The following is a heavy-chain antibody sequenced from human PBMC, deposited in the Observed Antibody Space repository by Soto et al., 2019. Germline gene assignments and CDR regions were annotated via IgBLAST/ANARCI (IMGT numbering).Heavy chain of an antibody. Sequence: GESLKISCKGSGYRFTSYWIGWVRQMPGKGLEWLGIVYPGDSDIRYSPSFQGQVTISADKSISTAYLQWSSLKASDTAMYYCARPFRADYNYFPFDYWGQGTLVTVSS. CDR2: VYPGDSDI. V-gene: IGHV5-51*01. CDR1: GYRFTSYW. CDR3: ARPFRADYNYFPFDY. J-gene: IGHJ4*02. D-gene: IGHD4-4*01.